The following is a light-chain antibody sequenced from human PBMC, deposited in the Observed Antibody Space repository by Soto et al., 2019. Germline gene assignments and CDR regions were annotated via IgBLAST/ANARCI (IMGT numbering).Light chain of an antibody. CDR2: AAS. J-gene: IGKJ4*01. CDR3: QQSYGTPPT. CDR1: QSISNY. Sequence: DMEMTQSPSSLSASVGDRVTITCRASQSISNYLNWYQHKPGKVPKLLIYAASSLQSGVPTRFSGSGSGTYFTLTTNSLQPEGFATYYCQQSYGTPPTFGGGTKVEIK. V-gene: IGKV1-39*01.